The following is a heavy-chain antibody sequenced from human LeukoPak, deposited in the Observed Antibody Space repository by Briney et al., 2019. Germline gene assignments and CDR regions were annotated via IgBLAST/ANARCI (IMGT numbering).Heavy chain of an antibody. V-gene: IGHV3-15*01. J-gene: IGHJ6*03. CDR1: GFTFSNAW. CDR2: IKSKTDGGTT. CDR3: TTDRRYDILTVDYYYMDV. D-gene: IGHD3-9*01. Sequence: GGSLRLSCAASGFTFSNAWMSWVRQAPGKGLEWVGRIKSKTDGGTTDYAAPVKGRFTISRDDSKNTLCLQMNSLKTEDTAVYYCTTDRRYDILTVDYYYMDVWGKGTTVTVSS.